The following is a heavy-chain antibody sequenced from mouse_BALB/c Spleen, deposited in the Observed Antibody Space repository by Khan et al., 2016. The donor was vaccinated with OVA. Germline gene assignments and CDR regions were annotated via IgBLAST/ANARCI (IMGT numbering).Heavy chain of an antibody. CDR1: GFSLTKYG. Sequence: VQLQESGPGLVAPSQSLSITCTVSGFSLTKYGVSWVRQPPGKGLEWLGVIWGDGSTNYHSTLISRLSISKDNSKSQVFLKLNSLQTDDTATYYCAKYMIMTRYYAMDYWGQGTSGTVSS. V-gene: IGHV2-3*01. D-gene: IGHD2-4*01. CDR3: AKYMIMTRYYAMDY. J-gene: IGHJ4*01. CDR2: IWGDGST.